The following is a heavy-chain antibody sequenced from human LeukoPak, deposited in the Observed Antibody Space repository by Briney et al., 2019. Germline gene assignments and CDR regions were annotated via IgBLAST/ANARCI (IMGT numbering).Heavy chain of an antibody. J-gene: IGHJ4*02. V-gene: IGHV6-1*01. CDR1: GDSVSSISAV. CDR2: TFYRSKWKY. Sequence: SQTVSLNCSISGDSVSSISAVWNWIRQSPARVVEWLGRTFYRSKWKYDYALSVKSRITVKPETSKNQFSLQLNSVTPEDTAVYYCARSSGWFDYWGQGILVTVSS. D-gene: IGHD6-19*01. CDR3: ARSSGWFDY.